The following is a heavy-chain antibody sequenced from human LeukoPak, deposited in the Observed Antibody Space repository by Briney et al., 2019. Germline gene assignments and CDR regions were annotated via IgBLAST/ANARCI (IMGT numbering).Heavy chain of an antibody. Sequence: NPGGSLRLSCAASGFTFSSYSMNWVRQAPGKGLEWVSSISSSSSYIYYADSVKGRFTISRDNAKNSLYLQMDSLRAEDTAVYYCARDNPRITMVRVGDYWGQGTLVTVSS. CDR2: ISSSSSYI. D-gene: IGHD3-10*01. V-gene: IGHV3-21*01. CDR3: ARDNPRITMVRVGDY. J-gene: IGHJ4*02. CDR1: GFTFSSYS.